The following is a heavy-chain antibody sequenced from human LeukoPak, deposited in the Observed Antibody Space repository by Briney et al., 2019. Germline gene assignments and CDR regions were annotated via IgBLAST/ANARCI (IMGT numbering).Heavy chain of an antibody. V-gene: IGHV4-59*01. CDR3: ARAGEMATIIDY. Sequence: PSETLSLTCTVSGGSISCYYWSWIRQPPGKGLEWIGYIYYSGSTNYNPSLKSRVTISVDTSKNQFSLKLSSVTAADTAVYYCARAGEMATIIDYWGQGTLVTVSS. D-gene: IGHD5-24*01. CDR2: IYYSGST. CDR1: GGSISCYY. J-gene: IGHJ4*02.